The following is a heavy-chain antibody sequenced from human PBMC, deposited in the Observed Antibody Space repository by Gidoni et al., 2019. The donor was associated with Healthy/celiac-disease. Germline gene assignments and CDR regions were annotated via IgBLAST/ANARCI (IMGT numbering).Heavy chain of an antibody. CDR2: IYYSGST. CDR1: GGSVSSGSYY. J-gene: IGHJ2*01. D-gene: IGHD3-22*01. CDR3: ARGGYYDSSGEGWYFDL. V-gene: IGHV4-61*01. Sequence: QVQLQESGPGLVKPSETLSLTCPVSGGSVSSGSYYWSWIRQPPGKGLEWIGYIYYSGSTNYNPSLKSRVTISVDTSKNQFSLKLSSVTAADTAVYYCARGGYYDSSGEGWYFDLWGRGTLVTVSS.